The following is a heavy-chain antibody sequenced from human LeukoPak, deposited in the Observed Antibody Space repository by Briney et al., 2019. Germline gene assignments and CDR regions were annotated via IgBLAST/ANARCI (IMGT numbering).Heavy chain of an antibody. CDR1: GGSISSYY. CDR2: TYYSGST. J-gene: IGHJ6*02. CDR3: ARRAGYSSSWYNYYYYGMDV. Sequence: SETLSLTCTVSGGSISSYYWSWIRQPPGKGLEWIGYTYYSGSTNYNPSLKSRVTISVDTSKNQFSLKLSSVTAADTAVYYCARRAGYSSSWYNYYYYGMDVWGQGTTVTVSS. V-gene: IGHV4-59*08. D-gene: IGHD6-13*01.